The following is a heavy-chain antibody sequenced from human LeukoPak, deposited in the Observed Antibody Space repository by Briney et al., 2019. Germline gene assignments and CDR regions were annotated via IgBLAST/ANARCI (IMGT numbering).Heavy chain of an antibody. Sequence: GGSLRLSCAASGFTFSSYGMHWVRQAPGKGLEWVAVISYDGSNKYYADSVKGRFTISRDNSKNTLYLQMNSLRAEDTAVYYCTKDFSMIVVVTSFDYWGQGTLVTVSS. D-gene: IGHD3-22*01. V-gene: IGHV3-30*18. CDR1: GFTFSSYG. J-gene: IGHJ4*02. CDR2: ISYDGSNK. CDR3: TKDFSMIVVVTSFDY.